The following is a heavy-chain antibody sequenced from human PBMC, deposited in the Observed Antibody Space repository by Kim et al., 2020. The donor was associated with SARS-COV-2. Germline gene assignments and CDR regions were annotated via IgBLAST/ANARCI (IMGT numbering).Heavy chain of an antibody. V-gene: IGHV3-11*06. Sequence: SVKGRFTISRDNAKNSLHLQMNSLRAEDTAIYYCARDIPAERSGWTPAFDYWGQGIQVTVSS. CDR3: ARDIPAERSGWTPAFDY. J-gene: IGHJ4*02. D-gene: IGHD6-19*01.